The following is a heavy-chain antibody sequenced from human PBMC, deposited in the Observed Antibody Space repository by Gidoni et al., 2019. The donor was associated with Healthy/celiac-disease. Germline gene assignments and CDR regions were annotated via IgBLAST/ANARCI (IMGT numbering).Heavy chain of an antibody. CDR3: ASPGGCSGGSCYFDY. CDR2: IYYSGST. D-gene: IGHD2-15*01. J-gene: IGHJ4*02. V-gene: IGHV4-39*01. Sequence: QLQLQESGPGLFKPSETLSLTSTVSGGSISRISYYWGWIRQPPGKGLEWIGSIYYSGSTYYNPSLKSRVTISVDTSKNQFSLKLSSVTAADTAVYYCASPGGCSGGSCYFDYWGQGTLVTVSS. CDR1: GGSISRISYY.